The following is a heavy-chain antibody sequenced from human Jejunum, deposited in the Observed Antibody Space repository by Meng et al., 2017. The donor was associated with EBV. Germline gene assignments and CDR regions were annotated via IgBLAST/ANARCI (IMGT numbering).Heavy chain of an antibody. J-gene: IGHJ4*02. Sequence: QLQLQESGPGLVKPSETLSLTCTVSGGSISSSSSYWGWICQPPGKGLEWIGTYYNSGSTYYNPSLKSRVTISVDTSKNQFSLKLISVTAADTAAYYCARQGPSGRTFDYWGQGTLVTVSS. CDR1: GGSISSSSSY. CDR3: ARQGPSGRTFDY. V-gene: IGHV4-39*01. CDR2: YYNSGST. D-gene: IGHD1-26*01.